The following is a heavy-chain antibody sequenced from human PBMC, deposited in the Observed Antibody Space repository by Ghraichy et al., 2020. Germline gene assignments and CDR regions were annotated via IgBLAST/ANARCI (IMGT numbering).Heavy chain of an antibody. CDR1: GYTFTGYD. CDR3: ATNQMGLYTGLDY. J-gene: IGHJ4*02. D-gene: IGHD3-16*01. CDR2: INPNTGDT. V-gene: IGHV1-2*02. Sequence: ASVKVSCKTSGYTFTGYDLHWVRQAPGQGLEWMGKINPNTGDTNYAQNFQGRVTLTRDTSIATAYMELSSLGSDDTALYYCATNQMGLYTGLDYWGQGT.